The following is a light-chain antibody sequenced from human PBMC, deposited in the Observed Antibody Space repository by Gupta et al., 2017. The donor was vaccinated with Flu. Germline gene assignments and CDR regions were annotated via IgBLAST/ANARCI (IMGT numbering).Light chain of an antibody. CDR1: QDIRTH. CDR2: SAF. Sequence: DVQMTQSPSSLSASVGDRVTITCRASQDIRTHLGWYQQKIGEAPRRLIYSAFNLQRGVTSRLRGSGSGTXFTLTIXSLKTEDFATYEGLKHKRVPWTFGXGTKVEIK. CDR3: LKHKRVPWT. V-gene: IGKV1-17*01. J-gene: IGKJ1*01.